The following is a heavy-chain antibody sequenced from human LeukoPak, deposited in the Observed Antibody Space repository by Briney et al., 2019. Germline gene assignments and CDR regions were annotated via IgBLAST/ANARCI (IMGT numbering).Heavy chain of an antibody. CDR1: GFTFDNFA. D-gene: IGHD3-22*01. CDR3: ARVGYYYDSSGYFDY. J-gene: IGHJ4*02. V-gene: IGHV3-21*01. CDR2: ISSSSSYI. Sequence: GGSLRLSCAPSGFTFDNFAMNWVRQAPGKGLEWVSSISSSSSYIYYADSVKGRFTISRDNAKNSLYLQMNSLRAEDTAVYYCARVGYYYDSSGYFDYWGQGTLVTVSS.